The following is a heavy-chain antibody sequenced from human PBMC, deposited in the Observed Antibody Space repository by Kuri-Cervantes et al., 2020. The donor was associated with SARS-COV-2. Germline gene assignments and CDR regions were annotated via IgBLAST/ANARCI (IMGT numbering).Heavy chain of an antibody. J-gene: IGHJ2*01. V-gene: IGHV3-13*01. Sequence: GESLKISCAASGFTLSACDMHWVRQVTGKGLEWVSTIATSGDTYYLNSVKGRFTISRESARNSLYLQMNSLRVKDTAVYYCVREAPGSASGITSFDLWGRGTLVTVSS. CDR2: IATSGDT. CDR3: VREAPGSASGITSFDL. D-gene: IGHD3-10*01. CDR1: GFTLSACD.